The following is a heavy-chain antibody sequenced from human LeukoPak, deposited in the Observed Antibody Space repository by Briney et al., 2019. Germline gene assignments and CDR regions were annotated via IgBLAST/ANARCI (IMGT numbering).Heavy chain of an antibody. V-gene: IGHV4-4*07. Sequence: SETLSLTCTVSGGSISSYYWSWIRQPAGKGLEWIGRIYTSGSTDYNPSLKSRVTMSVDTSKNQVSLKLSSVTAADTAVYYCARLHYGGNYGFYYYYMDVWGKGTTVTISS. D-gene: IGHD4-23*01. CDR2: IYTSGST. CDR1: GGSISSYY. CDR3: ARLHYGGNYGFYYYYMDV. J-gene: IGHJ6*03.